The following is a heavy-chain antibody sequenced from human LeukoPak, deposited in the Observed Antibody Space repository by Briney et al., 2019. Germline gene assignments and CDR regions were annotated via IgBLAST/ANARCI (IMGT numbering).Heavy chain of an antibody. J-gene: IGHJ5*02. V-gene: IGHV1-8*03. CDR2: MNPNSGNT. D-gene: IGHD1-26*01. Sequence: ASVKVSRKGSGYTFTSYDINWVRQPTGQGLEWMGWMNPNSGNTGNAHKFQGRVTITINTSISTASMELSSLRSDDTAVYYRLRETHSRFDPWGQGTLVTVSS. CDR1: GYTFTSYD. CDR3: LRETHSRFDP.